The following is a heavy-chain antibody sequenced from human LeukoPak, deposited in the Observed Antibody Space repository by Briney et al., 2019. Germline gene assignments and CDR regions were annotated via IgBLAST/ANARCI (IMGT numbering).Heavy chain of an antibody. J-gene: IGHJ5*02. CDR1: GFTVSSNY. CDR2: IYSGGST. D-gene: IGHD6-19*01. CDR3: AGGKRISGWSNWFDP. V-gene: IGHV3-53*01. Sequence: GGSLRLSCAASGFTVSSNYMSWVRQAPGKGLEWVSVIYSGGSTYYADSVKGRFTISRDNSKNTLYLQMNSLRAEDTAVYYCAGGKRISGWSNWFDPWGQGTLVTVSS.